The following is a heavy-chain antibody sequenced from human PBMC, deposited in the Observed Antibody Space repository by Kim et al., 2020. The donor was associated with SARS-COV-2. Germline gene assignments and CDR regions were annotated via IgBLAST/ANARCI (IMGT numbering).Heavy chain of an antibody. CDR3: ARGKWYNWNYDYFDY. D-gene: IGHD1-7*01. Sequence: PPLKRQDTISVDTSKNQFSLKLSSVTAADTAVYYCARGKWYNWNYDYFDYWGQGTLVTVSS. J-gene: IGHJ4*02. V-gene: IGHV4-59*09.